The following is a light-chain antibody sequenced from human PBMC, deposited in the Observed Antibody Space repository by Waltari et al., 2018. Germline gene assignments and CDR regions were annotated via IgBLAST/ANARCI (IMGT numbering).Light chain of an antibody. J-gene: IGKJ1*01. CDR2: KAS. Sequence: DIQMTQSPSSLSASVGDTVTITCRASQSISSWLAWYQQKPGQAPKLLIYKASSVQSGVPSRFSGSGSGTDFTLTISSLQPEEFATYYCLQYSSSPWTFGQGTKVEIK. CDR3: LQYSSSPWT. V-gene: IGKV1-12*02. CDR1: QSISSW.